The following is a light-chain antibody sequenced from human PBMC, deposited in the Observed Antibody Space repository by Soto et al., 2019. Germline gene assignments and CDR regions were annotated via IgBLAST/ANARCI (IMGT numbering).Light chain of an antibody. CDR2: KAS. V-gene: IGKV1-5*03. Sequence: DIQITRSPSPLSASLGARFTITCRASQSISSWLAWYQQKPGKAPKLLIYKASSLESGVPSRFSGSGSGTEFTLTISSLRSEDFAVYYCQQCNNWPKTFGRGTKVDI. J-gene: IGKJ1*01. CDR1: QSISSW. CDR3: QQCNNWPKT.